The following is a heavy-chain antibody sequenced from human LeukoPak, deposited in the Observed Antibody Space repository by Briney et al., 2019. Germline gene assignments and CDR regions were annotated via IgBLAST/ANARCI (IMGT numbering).Heavy chain of an antibody. Sequence: SETLSLTCAVYGGSFSGYYWSWIRQPPGKGLEWIGEINHSGSTNYNPSLKSRVTISVDTSKNQFSLKLSSVTAADTAVYYCARVGDSSGYYHLDYWGQGTLVTVSS. V-gene: IGHV4-34*01. J-gene: IGHJ4*02. D-gene: IGHD3-22*01. CDR3: ARVGDSSGYYHLDY. CDR1: GGSFSGYY. CDR2: INHSGST.